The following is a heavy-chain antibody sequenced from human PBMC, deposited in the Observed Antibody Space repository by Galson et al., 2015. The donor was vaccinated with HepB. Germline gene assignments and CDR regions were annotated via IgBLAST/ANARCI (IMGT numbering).Heavy chain of an antibody. J-gene: IGHJ4*02. V-gene: IGHV4-61*01. CDR2: IYFSGST. CDR3: ARAVVPAPAPFDY. D-gene: IGHD2-2*01. Sequence: LSLTCTVSGGSVSSASYYWSWIRQPPGKGLESIGYIYFSGSTNYNPSLKSRVTISVDTSKNEFSLKLSSVTAADTAVYYCARAVVPAPAPFDYWGQGTLVTVSS. CDR1: GGSVSSASYY.